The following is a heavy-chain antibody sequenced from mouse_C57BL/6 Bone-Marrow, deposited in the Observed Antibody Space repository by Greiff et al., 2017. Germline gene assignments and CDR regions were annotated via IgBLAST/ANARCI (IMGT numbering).Heavy chain of an antibody. CDR1: GYAFTNYL. CDR3: ARRLGLYAMDY. V-gene: IGHV1-54*01. Sequence: VQLQQSGAELVRPGTSVKVSCKASGYAFTNYLIEWVKQRPGQGLEWIGVINPGSGGTNYNEKFKGKATLTADKSSSTAYMQLSSLTSEDSAVYCCARRLGLYAMDYWGQGTSVTVSS. CDR2: INPGSGGT. J-gene: IGHJ4*01. D-gene: IGHD4-1*01.